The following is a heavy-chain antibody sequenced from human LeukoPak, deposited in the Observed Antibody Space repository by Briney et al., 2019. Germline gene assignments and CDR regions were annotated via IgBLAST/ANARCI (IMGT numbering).Heavy chain of an antibody. V-gene: IGHV3-30*18. CDR1: GFTFSSYG. CDR2: ISYDGSNK. CDR3: AKVAYGVVVPLGAFDI. J-gene: IGHJ3*02. Sequence: PGGSLRLSCAASGFTFSSYGMHWVRQAPGKGLEWVAVISYDGSNKYYADSVEGRFTISRDNSKNTLYLQMNSLRAEDTAVYYCAKVAYGVVVPLGAFDIWGQGTMVTVSS. D-gene: IGHD2-15*01.